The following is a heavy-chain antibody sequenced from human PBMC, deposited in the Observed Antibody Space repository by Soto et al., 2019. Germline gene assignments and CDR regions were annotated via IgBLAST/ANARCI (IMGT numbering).Heavy chain of an antibody. CDR3: ARGCSGGTNCFYFDF. V-gene: IGHV3-30*03. Sequence: QVQLVESGGSVVQPGRSLRLSCAASGFTFGNFGIHWVRQAPGKGLEWVADISSDGSRKFYADSVKGRFTISRDNSKNTLYLQMNSLRTEDTAVYFCARGCSGGTNCFYFDFWGQGILVTVSS. CDR1: GFTFGNFG. D-gene: IGHD6-13*01. CDR2: ISSDGSRK. J-gene: IGHJ4*02.